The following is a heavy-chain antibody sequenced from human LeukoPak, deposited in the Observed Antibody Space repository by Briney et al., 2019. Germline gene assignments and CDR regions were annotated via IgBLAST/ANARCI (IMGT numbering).Heavy chain of an antibody. Sequence: ASVKVSCKASGYTFTGYYMHWVRQAPGQGLEWMGWINPNSGGTNYAQKFQGRVTMTRDTSISTAYMELSSLRSEDTAVYYCARNYYDSSGYQWYFDLWGRGTLVTVSS. CDR2: INPNSGGT. J-gene: IGHJ2*01. D-gene: IGHD3-22*01. CDR3: ARNYYDSSGYQWYFDL. CDR1: GYTFTGYY. V-gene: IGHV1-2*02.